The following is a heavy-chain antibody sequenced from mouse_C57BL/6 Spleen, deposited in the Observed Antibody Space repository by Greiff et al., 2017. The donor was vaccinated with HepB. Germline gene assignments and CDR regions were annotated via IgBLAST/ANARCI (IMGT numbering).Heavy chain of an antibody. CDR1: GFTFSDYG. CDR3: ARPGLRGGFCAY. J-gene: IGHJ3*01. CDR2: ISSGSSTI. V-gene: IGHV5-17*01. Sequence: EVKLVESGGGLVKPGGSLKLSCAASGFTFSDYGMHWVRQAPEKGLEWVAYISSGSSTIYYADTVKGRFTISRDNAKNTLFLQMTSLRSEDTAMYYCARPGLRGGFCAYWGQGTLVTVSA. D-gene: IGHD1-1*01.